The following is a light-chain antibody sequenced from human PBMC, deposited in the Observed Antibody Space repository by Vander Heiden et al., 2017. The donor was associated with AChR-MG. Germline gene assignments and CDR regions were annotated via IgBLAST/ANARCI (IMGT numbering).Light chain of an antibody. CDR2: GVS. Sequence: EIVLTQSPGTLSLSPGERATLSCRASQSVSRNYLAWYQQKPGQAPRLLIYGVSGRATGIPDRFSGSGSGTDFTLTISRLEPEDFAVYYCQQWGSSPLTFGGGTKVEIK. CDR3: QQWGSSPLT. CDR1: QSVSRNY. J-gene: IGKJ4*01. V-gene: IGKV3-20*01.